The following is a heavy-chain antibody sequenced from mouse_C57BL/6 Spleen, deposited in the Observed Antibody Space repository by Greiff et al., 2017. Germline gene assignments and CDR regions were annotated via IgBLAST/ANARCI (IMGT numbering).Heavy chain of an antibody. CDR3: ARRGGYGTVYYAMDY. D-gene: IGHD2-1*01. Sequence: EVKLMESGGGLVKPGGSLTLSCAASGFTFRDSGMHWVRQAPEKGLEWVAYISSGSSTIYYADTVKGRFTISRDNAKNTLFLQMTSLRSEDTARYYCARRGGYGTVYYAMDYWGQGTSVTVSS. CDR1: GFTFRDSG. V-gene: IGHV5-17*01. CDR2: ISSGSSTI. J-gene: IGHJ4*01.